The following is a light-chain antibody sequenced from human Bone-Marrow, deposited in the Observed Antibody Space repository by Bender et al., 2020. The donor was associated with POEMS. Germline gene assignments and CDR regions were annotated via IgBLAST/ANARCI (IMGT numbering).Light chain of an antibody. J-gene: IGLJ2*01. V-gene: IGLV1-40*01. Sequence: QSVLTQPPSVSGAPGQWVTISCSGTSSNIGTGYDVHWYQQLPGTAPKLLIYGNSNRPSGVPDRFSGSKSGASASLAVTGLQAEDEAYYYCQSYDGSLSGHVVFGGGTKLTVL. CDR2: GNS. CDR3: QSYDGSLSGHVV. CDR1: SSNIGTGYD.